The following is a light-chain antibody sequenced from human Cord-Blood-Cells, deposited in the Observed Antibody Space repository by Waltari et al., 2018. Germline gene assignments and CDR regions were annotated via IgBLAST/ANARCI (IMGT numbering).Light chain of an antibody. J-gene: IGKJ1*01. CDR1: QSISSW. V-gene: IGKV1-5*01. CDR2: DAS. CDR3: QHSWT. Sequence: DIQMTQYPSTLSASVGDRVTITCRASQSISSWFAWYKQKPGKAPKLLIYDASSLESGVPSRFSGSGSGTEFTLTISSLQPDDFATYYCQHSWTFGQGTKVEIK.